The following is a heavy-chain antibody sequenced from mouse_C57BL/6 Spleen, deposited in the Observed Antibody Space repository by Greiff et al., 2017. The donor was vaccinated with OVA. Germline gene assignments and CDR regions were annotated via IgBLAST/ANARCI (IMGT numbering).Heavy chain of an antibody. CDR2: IWSGGST. V-gene: IGHV2-2*01. Sequence: VQLQQSGPGLVQPSQSLSITCTVSGFSLTSYGVHWVRQSPGKGLEWLGVIWSGGSTDYNAAFISRLSISKDNSKSQVFFKMNSLQADDTAVYYCARYDYDDAFDAMDYWGQGTSVTVSS. CDR3: ARYDYDDAFDAMDY. CDR1: GFSLTSYG. J-gene: IGHJ4*01. D-gene: IGHD2-4*01.